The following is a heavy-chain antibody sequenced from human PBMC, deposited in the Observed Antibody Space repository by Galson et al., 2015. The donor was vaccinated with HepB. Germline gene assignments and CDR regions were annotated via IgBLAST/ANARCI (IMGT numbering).Heavy chain of an antibody. D-gene: IGHD6-13*01. CDR2: IWYDGSNK. V-gene: IGHV3-33*01. J-gene: IGHJ3*02. Sequence: SLRLSCAASGFTFSSYGMHWVRQAPGKGLEWVAVIWYDGSNKYYADSVKGRFTISRDNSKITLYLQMNSLRAEDTAVYYCARGDGYSSSWYPDAFEIWGQGTMVTVSS. CDR1: GFTFSSYG. CDR3: ARGDGYSSSWYPDAFEI.